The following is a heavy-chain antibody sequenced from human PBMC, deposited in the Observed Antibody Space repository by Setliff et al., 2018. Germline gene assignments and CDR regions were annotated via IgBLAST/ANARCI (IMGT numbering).Heavy chain of an antibody. CDR1: GVSVSINNW. CDR2: VNHRGGT. V-gene: IGHV4-4*02. D-gene: IGHD3-10*01. J-gene: IGHJ5*02. Sequence: SETLSLTCAISGVSVSINNWWSWVRQPPGKGLEWIGEVNHRGGTYYSPSLKRRVTISVDKSKNQLSLKLTSVTAADTAVYYCARGESIGSGTVNLDRWGQGKLVTISS. CDR3: ARGESIGSGTVNLDR.